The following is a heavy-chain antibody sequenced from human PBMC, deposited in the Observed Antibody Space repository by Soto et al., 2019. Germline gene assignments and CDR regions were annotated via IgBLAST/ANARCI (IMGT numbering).Heavy chain of an antibody. CDR1: GASISSGDHY. J-gene: IGHJ3*01. D-gene: IGHD1-1*01. V-gene: IGHV4-30-4*01. CDR3: ASSRPKDAFDL. CDR2: IYYSGST. Sequence: QGQLQESGPGVVRPSQTLSLTCTVSGASISSGDHYWTWIRQPPGKGLEWIGYIYYSGSTFYNPSLNRRVTMSIDMSKSQFSLNLRSVTAADTAVYYCASSRPKDAFDLWGQGTMVIVSS.